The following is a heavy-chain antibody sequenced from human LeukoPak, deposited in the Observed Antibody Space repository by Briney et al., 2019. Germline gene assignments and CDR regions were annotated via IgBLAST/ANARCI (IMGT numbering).Heavy chain of an antibody. V-gene: IGHV4-59*01. CDR3: ARETSQKGAHYMDV. D-gene: IGHD3-16*01. CDR2: IYYSGST. J-gene: IGHJ6*03. Sequence: TSETLSLTCTVSGGSISSYYWGWVRQPPGKGLEWIGYIYYSGSTNYNPSLKSRVTISVDTSKNQFSLKLSSVTAADTAVYYCARETSQKGAHYMDVWGKGTTVTISS. CDR1: GGSISSYY.